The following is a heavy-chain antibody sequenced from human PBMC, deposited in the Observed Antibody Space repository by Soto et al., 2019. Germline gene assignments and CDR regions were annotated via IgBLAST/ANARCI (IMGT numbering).Heavy chain of an antibody. V-gene: IGHV2-5*02. CDR1: GFSLTTSGVG. CDR3: AHRILRTVFGLVTTTAIYSDF. Sequence: QITLNESGPTVVKPAETLTLTCTFSGFSLTTSGVGVGWIRQSPGKAQEWLALIYWDDDKRYSASLKSRLTLTKDTSKNQVVLTMASVDPADTATYYCAHRILRTVFGLVTTTAIYSDFWGQGTPVVVSS. CDR2: IYWDDDK. J-gene: IGHJ4*02. D-gene: IGHD3-3*01.